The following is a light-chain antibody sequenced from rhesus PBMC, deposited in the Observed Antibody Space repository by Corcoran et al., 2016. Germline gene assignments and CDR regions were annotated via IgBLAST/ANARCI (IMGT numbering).Light chain of an antibody. CDR1: QSLLHSNGNTY. V-gene: IGKV2-78*01. CDR3: EQSLPTPFT. J-gene: IGKJ3*01. Sequence: DIVMTQTPLSLSVTPGEPASISCRSSQSLLHSNGNTYLHWYLQKPCQSSQLLIYLFSNRASGGPARVRGSGSGSDFTLKISRVEAEDVGDYYCEQSLPTPFTFGPGTKLDIK. CDR2: LFS.